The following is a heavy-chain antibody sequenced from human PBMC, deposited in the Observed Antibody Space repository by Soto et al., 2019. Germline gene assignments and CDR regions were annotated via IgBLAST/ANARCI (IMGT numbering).Heavy chain of an antibody. J-gene: IGHJ4*02. Sequence: QVQLVESGGGVVQPGRSLRLSCAASGFTFSSYAMHWVRQAPGKGLEWVAVISYDGSNKYYADSVKGRFTISRDNSKNTLYLQMNSLRAEDTAVYYCARGPPWGSPRKDFDYWGQGTLVTVSS. CDR2: ISYDGSNK. V-gene: IGHV3-30-3*01. CDR3: ARGPPWGSPRKDFDY. D-gene: IGHD3-16*01. CDR1: GFTFSSYA.